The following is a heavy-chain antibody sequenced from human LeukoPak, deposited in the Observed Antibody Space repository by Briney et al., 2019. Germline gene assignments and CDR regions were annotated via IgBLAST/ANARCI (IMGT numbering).Heavy chain of an antibody. CDR2: INSDGSST. Sequence: PGGSLRLSCAASGFTVSSNYMSWVRQAPGKGLVWVSRINSDGSSTTYADPVKGRFTISRDNAKNTLYLQMNSLRAEDTAVYYCARNGRGSGWNFDYWGQGTLLTVSS. CDR3: ARNGRGSGWNFDY. D-gene: IGHD6-19*01. CDR1: GFTVSSNY. V-gene: IGHV3-74*03. J-gene: IGHJ4*02.